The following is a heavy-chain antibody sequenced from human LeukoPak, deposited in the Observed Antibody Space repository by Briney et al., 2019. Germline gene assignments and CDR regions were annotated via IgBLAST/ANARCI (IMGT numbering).Heavy chain of an antibody. J-gene: IGHJ6*02. CDR2: IKQDGSEK. CDR1: RFTFSSYW. Sequence: PGGSLRLSCAASRFTFSSYWMSWVRQAPGKGLEWVANIKQDGSEKYYVDSVKGRFTISRDNAKNSLYLQMNSLRAEDTAVYYCAREEWDVWGQGTTVTVSS. CDR3: AREEWDV. V-gene: IGHV3-7*01. D-gene: IGHD2/OR15-2a*01.